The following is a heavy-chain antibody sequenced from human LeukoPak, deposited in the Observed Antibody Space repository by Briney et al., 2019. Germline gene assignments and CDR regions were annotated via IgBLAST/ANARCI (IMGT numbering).Heavy chain of an antibody. V-gene: IGHV3-21*01. CDR1: GFTFSSYS. Sequence: GGSLRLSCAASGFTFSSYSMNWVRQAPGKGLEWVSSISSSSSYIYYADSVKGRFTISRDNAKNSLYLQMNSLRAEDTAVYYCARGSDRTRGYSYGLWGQGTLVTVSS. CDR2: ISSSSSYI. D-gene: IGHD5-18*01. CDR3: ARGSDRTRGYSYGL. J-gene: IGHJ4*02.